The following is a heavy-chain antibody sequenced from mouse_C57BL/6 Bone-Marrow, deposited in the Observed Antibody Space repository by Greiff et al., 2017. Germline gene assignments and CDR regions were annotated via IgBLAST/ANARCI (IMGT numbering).Heavy chain of an antibody. CDR1: GFSLTSYG. CDR2: IWSGGST. Sequence: QVQLQQSGPGLVQPSQSLSITCTVSGFSLTSYGVHWVRQSPGKGLEWLGVIWSGGSTDYNAAFISRLSISKDNSKSQVFFKMNSLQADDTAIYYCARNDWTGYGSSYYWYFDVWRTGTTVTVSS. CDR3: ARNDWTGYGSSYYWYFDV. V-gene: IGHV2-2*01. D-gene: IGHD1-1*01. J-gene: IGHJ1*03.